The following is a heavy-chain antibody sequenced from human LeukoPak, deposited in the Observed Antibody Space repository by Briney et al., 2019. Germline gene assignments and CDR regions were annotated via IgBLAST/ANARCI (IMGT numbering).Heavy chain of an antibody. CDR2: INPNSGGT. D-gene: IGHD2-2*01. CDR1: GYTFTSYY. CDR3: ARSGLPADPYNWFDP. V-gene: IGHV1-2*06. Sequence: ASVKVSCKASGYTFTSYYMHWVRQAPGQGLEWMGRINPNSGGTKYAQKFQGRVTMTRDTSISTAYMELSRLRSDDTAVYYCARSGLPADPYNWFDPWGQGTLVTVSS. J-gene: IGHJ5*02.